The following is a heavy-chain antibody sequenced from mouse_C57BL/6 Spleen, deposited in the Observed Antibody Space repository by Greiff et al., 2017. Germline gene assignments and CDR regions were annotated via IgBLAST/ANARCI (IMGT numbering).Heavy chain of an antibody. Sequence: QVQLQQSGPELVKPGASVKISCKASGYAFSSSWMNWVKQRPGKGLEWIGRIYPGDGDTNYNGKFKGKATLTADKSSSTAYMQLSSLTSEDAAVYFCARWLLLSYAMDYWGQGTSVTVSS. V-gene: IGHV1-82*01. J-gene: IGHJ4*01. CDR2: IYPGDGDT. CDR1: GYAFSSSW. CDR3: ARWLLLSYAMDY. D-gene: IGHD2-3*01.